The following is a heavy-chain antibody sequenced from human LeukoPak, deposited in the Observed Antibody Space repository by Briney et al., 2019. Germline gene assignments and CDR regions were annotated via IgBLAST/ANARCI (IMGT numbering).Heavy chain of an antibody. Sequence: ASVKVSCKASGYTFTSYGISWVRQAPGQGLEWMGWISAYNGNTNYAQKLQGRGTMTTDTSTSTAYMELRSLRSDDTAVYYCARDASSYYDFWSGYYPTGGYYYGMDVWGQGTTVTVSS. V-gene: IGHV1-18*01. CDR3: ARDASSYYDFWSGYYPTGGYYYGMDV. CDR1: GYTFTSYG. D-gene: IGHD3-3*01. J-gene: IGHJ6*02. CDR2: ISAYNGNT.